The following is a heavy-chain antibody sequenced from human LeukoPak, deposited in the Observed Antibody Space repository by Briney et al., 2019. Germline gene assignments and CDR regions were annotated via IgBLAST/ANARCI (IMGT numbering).Heavy chain of an antibody. CDR3: ARDLAVPAAMGRAWFDP. D-gene: IGHD2-2*01. J-gene: IGHJ5*02. CDR2: ISAYNGNT. CDR1: GYTFTSYG. V-gene: IGHV1-18*04. Sequence: ASVKVPCKASGYTFTSYGISWVRQAPGQGLEWMGWISAYNGNTNYAQKLQGRVTMTTDTSTSTAYMELRSLRSDDTAVYYCARDLAVPAAMGRAWFDPWGQGTLVTVSS.